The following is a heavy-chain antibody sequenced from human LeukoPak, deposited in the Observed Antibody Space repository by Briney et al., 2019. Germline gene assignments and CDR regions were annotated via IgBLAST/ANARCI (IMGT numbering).Heavy chain of an antibody. D-gene: IGHD3-22*01. J-gene: IGHJ4*02. CDR1: GFTFSSYA. Sequence: GGPLRLSCAASGFTFSSYAMHWVRQAPGKGLEWVAVISYDGSNKYYADSVKGRFTISRDNSKNTLYLQMNSLRAEDTAVYYCARDRKPDSSGYYYGYWGQGTLVTVSS. CDR2: ISYDGSNK. V-gene: IGHV3-30*01. CDR3: ARDRKPDSSGYYYGY.